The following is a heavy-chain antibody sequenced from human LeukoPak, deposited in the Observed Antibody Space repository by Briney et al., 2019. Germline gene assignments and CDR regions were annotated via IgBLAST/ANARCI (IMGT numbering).Heavy chain of an antibody. J-gene: IGHJ3*02. CDR1: GFTFSSYS. CDR2: ISSSSSYI. CDR3: ASAVQLERHYAFDI. Sequence: GGSLRLSCAASGFTFSSYSMNWVRQAPGKGLEWVSSISSSSSYIYYADSVKGRFTISRDNAKNSLYLQMNSLRAEDTAVYYCASAVQLERHYAFDIWGQRTKVTVSS. D-gene: IGHD1-1*01. V-gene: IGHV3-21*01.